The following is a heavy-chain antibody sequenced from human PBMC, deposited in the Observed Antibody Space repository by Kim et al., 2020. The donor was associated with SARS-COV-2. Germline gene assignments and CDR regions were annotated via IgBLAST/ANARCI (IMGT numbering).Heavy chain of an antibody. CDR1: GYSFTSYW. J-gene: IGHJ3*02. CDR3: ARQGGITMIVVAHDAFDI. D-gene: IGHD3-22*01. Sequence: GESLKISCKGSGYSFTSYWIGWVRQMPGKGLEWMGIIYPGDSDTRYSPSFQGQVTISADKSISTAYLQWSSLKASDTAMYYCARQGGITMIVVAHDAFDIWGQGTMVTVSS. CDR2: IYPGDSDT. V-gene: IGHV5-51*01.